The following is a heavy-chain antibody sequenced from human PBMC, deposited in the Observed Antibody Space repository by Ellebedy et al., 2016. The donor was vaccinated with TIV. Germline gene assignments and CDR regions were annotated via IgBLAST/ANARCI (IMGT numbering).Heavy chain of an antibody. Sequence: GGSLRLSCAASGFTFSTYAMHWVRQAPGKGLEWVALVSYGGNDEYYADSVRGRFTISRDNSKSTLYLQMNSLRPEDTAVYYCVKGAYPVPTVMAVWGQGTMVIVSS. J-gene: IGHJ6*02. CDR2: VSYGGNDE. V-gene: IGHV3-30*01. CDR1: GFTFSTYA. CDR3: VKGAYPVPTVMAV. D-gene: IGHD3-16*01.